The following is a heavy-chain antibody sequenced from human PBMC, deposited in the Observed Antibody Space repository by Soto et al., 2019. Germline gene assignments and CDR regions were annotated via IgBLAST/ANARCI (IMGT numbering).Heavy chain of an antibody. V-gene: IGHV3-30*18. Sequence: GGSLRLSCAASGFTFSSYGMHWVRQAPGKGLEWVAVISYDGSNKYYADSVKGRFTISRDNSKNTLYLQMNSLRAEDTAVYYCAKDGDYGDFDPWGQGTLVTVSS. D-gene: IGHD4-17*01. CDR2: ISYDGSNK. CDR1: GFTFSSYG. CDR3: AKDGDYGDFDP. J-gene: IGHJ5*02.